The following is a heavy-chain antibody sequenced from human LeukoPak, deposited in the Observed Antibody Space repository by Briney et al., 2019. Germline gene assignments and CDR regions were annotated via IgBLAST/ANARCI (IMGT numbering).Heavy chain of an antibody. Sequence: PSETLSLTCAVSGGSFSGYYWSWIRQPPGKGLEWFGELNHSGSTNYNPSLTSRVTISVDTSKNQFSLKLSSVTAADTAVYYCARGWQEGYFDYWGQGTLVTVSS. J-gene: IGHJ4*02. CDR3: ARGWQEGYFDY. CDR2: LNHSGST. CDR1: GGSFSGYY. V-gene: IGHV4-34*01.